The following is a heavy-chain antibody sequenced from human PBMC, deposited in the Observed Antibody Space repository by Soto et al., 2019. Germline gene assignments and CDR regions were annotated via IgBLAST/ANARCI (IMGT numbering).Heavy chain of an antibody. V-gene: IGHV4-31*03. J-gene: IGHJ3*02. Sequence: SETLSLTCTVSGGSISSGGYYWSWIRQHPGKGLEWIGYIYYSGSTYYNPSLKSRVTISVDTSKNQFSLKLSSVTAADTAVYSCARADRSVTPDALDIWGQGTMVTVSS. CDR2: IYYSGST. CDR1: GGSISSGGYY. CDR3: ARADRSVTPDALDI. D-gene: IGHD2-15*01.